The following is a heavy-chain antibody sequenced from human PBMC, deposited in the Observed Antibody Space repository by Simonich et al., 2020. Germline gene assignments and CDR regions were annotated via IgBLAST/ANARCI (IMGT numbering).Heavy chain of an antibody. CDR2: IYYSGNT. V-gene: IGHV4-59*12. CDR3: ARRTTGITIFGVVTNCWYFDL. CDR1: GGSISSYY. D-gene: IGHD3-3*01. Sequence: ESGPGLVKPSETLSLTCTVSGGSISSYYWSWIRQPPRKGLEWIGYIYYSGNTNDTPSLKSLVTISIDTSKNQFSLNLRSVTAADTAVYYCARRTTGITIFGVVTNCWYFDLWGRGTLVTVSS. J-gene: IGHJ2*01.